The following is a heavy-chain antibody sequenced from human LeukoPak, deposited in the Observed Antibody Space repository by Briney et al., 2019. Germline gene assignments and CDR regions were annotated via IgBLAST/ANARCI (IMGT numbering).Heavy chain of an antibody. V-gene: IGHV3-23*01. CDR3: AKSSRSSGPYYGMDV. J-gene: IGHJ6*02. CDR1: GFTFSSYA. D-gene: IGHD6-19*01. Sequence: GGSLRPSCAASGFTFSSYAMSWVRQAPGKGLEWVSAISGSGGSTYYADSVKGRFTISRDNSKNTLYLQMNSLRAEDTAVYYCAKSSRSSGPYYGMDVWGQGTTVTVSS. CDR2: ISGSGGST.